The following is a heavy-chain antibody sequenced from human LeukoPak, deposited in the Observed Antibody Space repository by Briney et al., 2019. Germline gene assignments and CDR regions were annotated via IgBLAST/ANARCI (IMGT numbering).Heavy chain of an antibody. D-gene: IGHD1-26*01. V-gene: IGHV1-18*01. Sequence: ASVKVSCKASGYTFTNYGISWLRQAPGQGREWMGWISDYNTHTNNSQKLQGRVTMTTDTSTSTAYMELRSLRSDDTAMYYCVRWLLGSYYAVFDYWGQGTLVTVSP. CDR3: VRWLLGSYYAVFDY. CDR2: ISDYNTHT. J-gene: IGHJ4*02. CDR1: GYTFTNYG.